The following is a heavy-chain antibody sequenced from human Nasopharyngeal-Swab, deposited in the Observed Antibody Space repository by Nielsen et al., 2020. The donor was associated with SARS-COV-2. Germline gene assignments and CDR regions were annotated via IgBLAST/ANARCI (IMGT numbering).Heavy chain of an antibody. Sequence: ASVKVSCKASGYTFTSYGISWVRQAPGQGLEWMGRINPNSGGTNYAQKFQGRVTMTRDTSISTAYIELSRLTSDDTAVYYCASGSNTGGDYWGQGTLVTVSS. D-gene: IGHD1-26*01. CDR2: INPNSGGT. CDR3: ASGSNTGGDY. CDR1: GYTFTSYG. V-gene: IGHV1-2*06. J-gene: IGHJ4*02.